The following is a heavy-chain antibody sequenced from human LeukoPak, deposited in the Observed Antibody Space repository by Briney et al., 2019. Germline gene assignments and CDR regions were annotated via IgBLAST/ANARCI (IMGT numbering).Heavy chain of an antibody. CDR3: AKLDFGGRPSTY. D-gene: IGHD3-16*01. Sequence: GGSLRLSCAASGFTFSSYGMHWARQALGKGLEWVAFIRYDGSNKYYADSVKGRFTISRDNSKNTLYLQMNSLRAEDTAVYYCAKLDFGGRPSTYWGQGTLVTVSS. J-gene: IGHJ4*02. V-gene: IGHV3-30*02. CDR2: IRYDGSNK. CDR1: GFTFSSYG.